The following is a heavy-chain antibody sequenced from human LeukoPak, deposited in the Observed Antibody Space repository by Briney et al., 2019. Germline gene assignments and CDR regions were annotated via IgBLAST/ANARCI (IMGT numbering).Heavy chain of an antibody. Sequence: SETLSLTCTVSGGSISSSSYYWGWLRQPPGKGLEWIGSIYYSGSTYYNPSLKSRVTISVDTSKNQFSLKLSSVTAADTAVYYCARRQYVTFDYWGQGTLVTVSS. J-gene: IGHJ4*02. CDR2: IYYSGST. CDR1: GGSISSSSYY. D-gene: IGHD3-16*01. V-gene: IGHV4-39*01. CDR3: ARRQYVTFDY.